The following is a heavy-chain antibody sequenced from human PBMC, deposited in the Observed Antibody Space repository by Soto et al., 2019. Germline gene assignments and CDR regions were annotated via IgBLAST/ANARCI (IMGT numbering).Heavy chain of an antibody. J-gene: IGHJ3*02. CDR2: INPNSGGT. CDR3: ARDHIAVASGSAHAFDI. V-gene: IGHV1-2*04. Sequence: ASVKVSCKASGYTFTGYYMHWVRQAPGQGLEWMGWINPNSGGTDYAQKFQGWVTMTRDTSISTAYMELSRLRSDDTAVYYCARDHIAVASGSAHAFDIWGQGTMVTVSS. D-gene: IGHD6-19*01. CDR1: GYTFTGYY.